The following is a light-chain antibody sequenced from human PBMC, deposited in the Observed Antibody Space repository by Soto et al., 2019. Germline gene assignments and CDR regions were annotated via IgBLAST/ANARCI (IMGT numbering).Light chain of an antibody. CDR3: IQGTHGPPWT. V-gene: IGKV2-30*01. J-gene: IGKJ1*01. CDR2: KVS. CDR1: QSLVYSDGTAY. Sequence: DVVMTQSPLSLPVTLGQPASIACRSSQSLVYSDGTAYLNWLQQRQGQSPMRLIYKVSNRDSVVRDRLRGRVSGTEFTLKISRVEAYDVGVYYCIQGTHGPPWTVGQGTKVEIK.